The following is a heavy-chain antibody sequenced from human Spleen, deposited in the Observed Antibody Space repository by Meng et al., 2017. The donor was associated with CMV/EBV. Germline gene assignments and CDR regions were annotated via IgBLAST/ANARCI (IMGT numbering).Heavy chain of an antibody. V-gene: IGHV3-30*04. CDR2: ISYTGSNK. CDR3: ARGLRSSQWYGDS. J-gene: IGHJ4*02. D-gene: IGHD3-10*01. Sequence: GESLKISCAASGFTFSNYAMHWVRQAPGKGLQWLAIISYTGSNKYYADSVKGRFTISIDNSKDTLYLEINSLTPEDTAVYYCARGLRSSQWYGDSWGQGTLVTVSS. CDR1: GFTFSNYA.